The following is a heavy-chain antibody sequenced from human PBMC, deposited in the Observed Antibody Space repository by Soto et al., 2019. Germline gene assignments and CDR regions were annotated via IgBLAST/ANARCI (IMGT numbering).Heavy chain of an antibody. CDR3: ARDLSSDSTGFRGYDL. J-gene: IGHJ4*02. CDR2: FIPIFVSA. CDR1: GGTVSSYA. D-gene: IGHD3-10*01. Sequence: QVHLVQSGAEVKKAGSSVKVSCKASGGTVSSYAITWVRQAPGKGLEWMGVFIPIFVSAHYAQKFQGRVTITADESTSPAYMELSGLRSEDTASYYCARDLSSDSTGFRGYDLWGQGTLVTVSS. V-gene: IGHV1-69*01.